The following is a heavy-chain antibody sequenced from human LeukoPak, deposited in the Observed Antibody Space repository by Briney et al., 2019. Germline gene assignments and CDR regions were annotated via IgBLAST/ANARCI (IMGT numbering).Heavy chain of an antibody. CDR2: IYYSGST. D-gene: IGHD4-17*01. J-gene: IGHJ4*02. CDR3: ARLTTVNYYFDY. CDR1: GGSISSSSYY. V-gene: IGHV4-39*01. Sequence: SETLSLTCTVSGGSISSSSYYWGWIRQPPGKGLEWIGSIYYSGSTYYNPSLKSRVTISVDTSKNQFSLKLGSVTAADTAVYYCARLTTVNYYFDYWGQGTLVTVSS.